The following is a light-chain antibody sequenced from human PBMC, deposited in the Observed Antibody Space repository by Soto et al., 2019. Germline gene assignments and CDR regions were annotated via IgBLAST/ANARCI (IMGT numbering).Light chain of an antibody. V-gene: IGKV1-39*01. CDR3: QQSYSTPWT. Sequence: DIQMTQSPSSLSGSAGDRVTITCRASQRISGYLNWYQQKPGKAPKVLMYGTSILQTGVSSRFSGSGSGTDFTITINSLQPEDFATYYCQQSYSTPWTFSQGTKVEIK. J-gene: IGKJ1*01. CDR1: QRISGY. CDR2: GTS.